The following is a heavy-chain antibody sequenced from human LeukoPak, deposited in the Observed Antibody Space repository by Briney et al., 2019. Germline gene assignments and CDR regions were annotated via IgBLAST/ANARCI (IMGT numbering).Heavy chain of an antibody. J-gene: IGHJ4*02. CDR1: GFTFSSYA. D-gene: IGHD3-22*01. Sequence: PGGSLRLPCAASGFTFSSYAMHWVRQAPGKGLEYVSSISSNGGSTYYANSVKGRFTISRDNSRNTLYLQMGSLRAEDMAVYYCARGLTASNGYSDYFDYWGQGTLVTVSS. CDR3: ARGLTASNGYSDYFDY. V-gene: IGHV3-64*01. CDR2: ISSNGGST.